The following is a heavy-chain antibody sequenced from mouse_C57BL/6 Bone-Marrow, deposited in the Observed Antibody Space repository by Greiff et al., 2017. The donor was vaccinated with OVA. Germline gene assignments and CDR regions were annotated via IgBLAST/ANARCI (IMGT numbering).Heavy chain of an antibody. J-gene: IGHJ3*01. V-gene: IGHV1-7*01. CDR1: GYTFTSYW. CDR3: ANYYGSSWFAY. D-gene: IGHD1-1*01. Sequence: VQLQQSGAELAKPGASVKLSCKASGYTFTSYWMHWVKQRPGQGLEWIGYINPSSGYTKYNQKFKDKATLTADKYSSTAYMQLSSLTYEDSAVYYCANYYGSSWFAYWGQGTLVTVSA. CDR2: INPSSGYT.